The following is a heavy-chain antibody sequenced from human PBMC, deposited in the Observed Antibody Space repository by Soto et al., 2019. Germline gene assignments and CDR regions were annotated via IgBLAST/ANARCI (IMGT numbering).Heavy chain of an antibody. J-gene: IGHJ4*02. CDR1: GFTFGSYA. CDR2: ISYDGSNK. Sequence: GGSLRLACAASGFTFGSYAVHWVRQAPGKGLEWVAVISYDGSNKYYADSVKGRFTISRDNSKNTLYLQMNSLRAEDTAVYYCARDESYDSSGYHVSRGQRTLVTVSS. V-gene: IGHV3-30-3*01. D-gene: IGHD3-22*01. CDR3: ARDESYDSSGYHVS.